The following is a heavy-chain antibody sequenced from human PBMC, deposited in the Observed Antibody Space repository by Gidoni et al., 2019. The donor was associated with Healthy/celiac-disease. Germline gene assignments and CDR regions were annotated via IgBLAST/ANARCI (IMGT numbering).Heavy chain of an antibody. V-gene: IGHV4-59*01. D-gene: IGHD3-22*01. J-gene: IGHJ4*02. CDR2: ISYSWST. Sequence: QVQLQESGPGLVTPSETLSLTCTVSGGSISSYYWSWSRQPPGKGLEWIGYISYSWSTNYNPSLKSRVTISVDTSKKQFSLKLSSVTAADTAVYYCARENSAYSLDYWGQGTLVTVSS. CDR1: GGSISSYY. CDR3: ARENSAYSLDY.